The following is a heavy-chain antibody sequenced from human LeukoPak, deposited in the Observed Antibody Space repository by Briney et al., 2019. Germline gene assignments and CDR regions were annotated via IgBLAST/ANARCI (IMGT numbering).Heavy chain of an antibody. CDR3: ARQLGVGVWALDR. J-gene: IGHJ4*02. CDR1: GDSITTEYYW. Sequence: SETLSLTCDVSGDSITTEYYWWGWLRQPPGKGLEWIAIIFYTGKIHDNPSLRNRISMSVDTSKDQFSLRLSAVTAADTAVYYCARQLGVGVWALDRWGQGTLVTVSS. V-gene: IGHV4-39*01. CDR2: IFYTGKI. D-gene: IGHD3-16*01.